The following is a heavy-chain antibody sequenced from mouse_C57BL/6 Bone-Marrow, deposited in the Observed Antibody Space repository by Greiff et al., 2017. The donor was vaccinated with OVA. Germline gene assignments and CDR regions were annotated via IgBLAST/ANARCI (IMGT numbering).Heavy chain of an antibody. Sequence: VQLQQSGPELVKPGASVKISCKASGYSFTGYYMNWVKQSPEKSLEWIGEINPSTGGTTYNQKFKAKATLTVDKSSSTAYMQLKSLTSEDSAVYYCAARAITTVVARDYWGQGTTLTVSS. D-gene: IGHD1-1*01. CDR2: INPSTGGT. CDR3: AARAITTVVARDY. CDR1: GYSFTGYY. V-gene: IGHV1-42*01. J-gene: IGHJ2*01.